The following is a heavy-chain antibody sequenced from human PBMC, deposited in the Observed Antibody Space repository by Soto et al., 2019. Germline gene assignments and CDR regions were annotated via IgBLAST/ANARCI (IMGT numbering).Heavy chain of an antibody. CDR3: ARDKIRGTLNWFDP. Sequence: SETLSLTCTVSGGSISSYYWSWIRQPPGKGLESIGYIYYSGRTYYNPSLKSRVTISVDTSKNQFSLKLSSVTAADTAVYYCARDKIRGTLNWFDPWGQGTLVTVSS. CDR1: GGSISSYY. V-gene: IGHV4-59*12. D-gene: IGHD1-1*01. J-gene: IGHJ5*02. CDR2: IYYSGRT.